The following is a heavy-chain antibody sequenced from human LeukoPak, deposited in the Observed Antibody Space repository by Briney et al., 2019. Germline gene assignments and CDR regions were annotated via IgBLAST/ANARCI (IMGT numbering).Heavy chain of an antibody. CDR2: IIPIFGTA. J-gene: IGHJ4*02. D-gene: IGHD1-7*01. V-gene: IGHV1-69*05. CDR3: ARGHITGTVTYLDY. Sequence: SVKVSCKASGGTFSSYAISWVRQAPGQGVEWMGRIIPIFGTANYAQKFQSRVTITTDESTSTAYMELSSLRSEDTAVYYCARGHITGTVTYLDYWGQGTLVTVSS. CDR1: GGTFSSYA.